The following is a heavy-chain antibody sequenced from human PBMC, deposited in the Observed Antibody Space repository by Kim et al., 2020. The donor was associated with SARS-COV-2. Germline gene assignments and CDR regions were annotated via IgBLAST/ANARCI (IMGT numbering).Heavy chain of an antibody. D-gene: IGHD3-3*01. J-gene: IGHJ6*02. Sequence: SVKVSCKASGGTFSSYAISWVRQAPGQGLEWMGWIIPIFGTASFAQKFQGRVTITADESTTTAYMELSSLRSEDTAVYYCARAGDITIPYGMDVWGQGTTVTVSS. CDR1: GGTFSSYA. V-gene: IGHV1-69*13. CDR3: ARAGDITIPYGMDV. CDR2: IIPIFGTA.